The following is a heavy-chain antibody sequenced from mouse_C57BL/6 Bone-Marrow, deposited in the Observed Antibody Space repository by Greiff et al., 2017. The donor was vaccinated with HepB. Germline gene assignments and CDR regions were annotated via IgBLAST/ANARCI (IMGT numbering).Heavy chain of an antibody. CDR3: VRDTTVVAKGYFDV. J-gene: IGHJ1*03. CDR1: GFTFNTYA. V-gene: IGHV10-3*01. CDR2: IRSKSSNYAT. Sequence: EVQRVESGGGLVQPKGSLKLSCAASGFTFNTYAMHWVRQAPGKGLEWVARIRSKSSNYATYYADSVKDRFTISRDDSQSMLYLQMNNLKTEDTAMYYCVRDTTVVAKGYFDVWGTGTTVTVSS. D-gene: IGHD1-1*01.